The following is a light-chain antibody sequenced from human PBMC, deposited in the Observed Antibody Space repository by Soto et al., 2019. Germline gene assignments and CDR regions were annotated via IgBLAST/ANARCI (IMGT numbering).Light chain of an antibody. Sequence: EIVLTQSPGTLSLSPGERATLSCRASQSISRYYLAWYQQKVGQAPRLLIYGASSRATGIPDRFSGSESGTDFTLTISRLEPEDFAVYYCQQYDNSPLYTFGQGTKLEI. CDR3: QQYDNSPLYT. V-gene: IGKV3-20*01. CDR2: GAS. J-gene: IGKJ2*01. CDR1: QSISRYY.